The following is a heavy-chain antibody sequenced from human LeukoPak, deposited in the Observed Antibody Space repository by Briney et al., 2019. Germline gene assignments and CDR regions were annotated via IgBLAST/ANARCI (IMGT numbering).Heavy chain of an antibody. D-gene: IGHD4/OR15-4a*01. CDR2: IYSGGSK. CDR1: GFTVSSNY. CDR3: ARRAGAYSHPYDY. Sequence: GRSLRLSCAASGFTVSSNYMSCVRHPPGNGLEWVSVIYSGGSKYFADSVKDRFTTSRNNSKNTLYRQINSLRAEDTAVYYCARRAGAYSHPYDYWGQGTLVTVSS. J-gene: IGHJ4*02. V-gene: IGHV3-66*04.